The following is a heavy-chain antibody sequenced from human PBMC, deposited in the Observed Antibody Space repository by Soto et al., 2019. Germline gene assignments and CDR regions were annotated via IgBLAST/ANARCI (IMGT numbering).Heavy chain of an antibody. V-gene: IGHV6-1*01. CDR2: TYYRSKWYN. J-gene: IGHJ5*02. CDR1: GDSVSSNSAA. CDR3: ARVLYGKYDSSGYYYDWFDP. Sequence: SQTLSLTCAISGDSVSSNSAAWTWIRQSPSRGLEWLGRTYYRSKWYNDYAVSVKSRITINPDTSKNQFFLQLNSVTPEDTAVYYCARVLYGKYDSSGYYYDWFDPWGQGTLVTVS. D-gene: IGHD3-22*01.